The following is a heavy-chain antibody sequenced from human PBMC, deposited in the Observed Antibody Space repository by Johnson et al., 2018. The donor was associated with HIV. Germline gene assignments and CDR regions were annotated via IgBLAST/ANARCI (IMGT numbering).Heavy chain of an antibody. V-gene: IGHV3-30*14. J-gene: IGHJ3*02. CDR1: GFTFSSFA. CDR2: ISSDVSNK. Sequence: QMLLVESGGGVVQPGRSLRLSCAASGFTFSSFAMHWVRQAPGKGLEWVAVISSDVSNKYYADSVKGRFTISRDNSKNTLYLQMNSLRAEDTAVYYCARDRLGYSSSWGGVDAFDIWGQGTMVTVSS. CDR3: ARDRLGYSSSWGGVDAFDI. D-gene: IGHD6-13*01.